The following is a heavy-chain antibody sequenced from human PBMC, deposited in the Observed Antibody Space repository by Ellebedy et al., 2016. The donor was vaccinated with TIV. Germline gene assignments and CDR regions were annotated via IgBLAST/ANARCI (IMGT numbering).Heavy chain of an antibody. CDR1: GASINSY. Sequence: MPSETLSLTCTVSGASINSYWNWIRQPPGRGLEYIGYVYSSWKTNYSPSLKDRVTISLDTSKSQFSLNLNSVTAADTAVYYCARKSLSNWSFDLWGRGTLVTVSS. CDR3: ARKSLSNWSFDL. V-gene: IGHV4-59*01. CDR2: VYSSWKT. J-gene: IGHJ2*01.